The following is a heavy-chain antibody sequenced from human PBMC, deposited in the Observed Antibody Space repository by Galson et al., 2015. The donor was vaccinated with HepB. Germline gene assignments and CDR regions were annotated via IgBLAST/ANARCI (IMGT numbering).Heavy chain of an antibody. D-gene: IGHD3-16*01. CDR1: GFTFSSYS. CDR3: ARDPWGILDYMDV. V-gene: IGHV3-21*01. J-gene: IGHJ6*03. CDR2: ISSSSSYI. Sequence: SLRLSCAASGFTFSSYSMNWVRQAPGKGLEWVSSISSSSSYIYYADSVKGRFTISRDNAKNSLYLQMNSLRAEDTAVYYCARDPWGILDYMDVWGKGTTVTVSS.